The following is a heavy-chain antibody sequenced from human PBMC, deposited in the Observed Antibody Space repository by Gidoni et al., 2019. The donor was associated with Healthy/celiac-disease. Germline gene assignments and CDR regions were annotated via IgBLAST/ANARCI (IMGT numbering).Heavy chain of an antibody. CDR1: GGNFSSYT. V-gene: IGHV1-69*02. Sequence: QVQLVQSGAEVKKPGSSVKFYCKAPGGNFSSYTISWVRQAPGQGLEWMGRIIPILGIANYAQKFQGRVTFTADKSTSTAYMELSSLRSEDTSVYYCATHLQYAPFDYWGQGTLVTVSS. D-gene: IGHD4-4*01. CDR3: ATHLQYAPFDY. J-gene: IGHJ4*02. CDR2: IIPILGIA.